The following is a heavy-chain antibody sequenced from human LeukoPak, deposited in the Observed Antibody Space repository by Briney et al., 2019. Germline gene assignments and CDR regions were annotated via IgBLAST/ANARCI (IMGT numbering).Heavy chain of an antibody. V-gene: IGHV3-53*01. D-gene: IGHD6-13*01. CDR3: AREIHLDYSSSWYFDY. CDR2: IYSGGRT. J-gene: IGHJ4*02. Sequence: GGSLRLSCAASGFTFSSNYMSWVRQAPGKGLEGVSVIYSGGRTYYTDSVKGRFTISRDNSNNTLYLQMNSLRAEDTAVYYCAREIHLDYSSSWYFDYWGQGTLVTVSS. CDR1: GFTFSSNY.